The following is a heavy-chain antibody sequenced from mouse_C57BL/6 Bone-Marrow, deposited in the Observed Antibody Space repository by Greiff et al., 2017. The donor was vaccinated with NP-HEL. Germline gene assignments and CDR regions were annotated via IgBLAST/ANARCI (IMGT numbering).Heavy chain of an antibody. D-gene: IGHD1-1*01. Sequence: EVKLMESGGGLVKPGGSLKLSCAASGFTFSSYAMSWVRQTPEKRLEWVATISDGGSYTYYPDNVKGRFTISRDNAKNNLYLQMSHLKSEDTAMYYCARDYDYGSSGYFDVWGTGTTVTVSS. CDR2: ISDGGSYT. CDR3: ARDYDYGSSGYFDV. CDR1: GFTFSSYA. J-gene: IGHJ1*03. V-gene: IGHV5-4*01.